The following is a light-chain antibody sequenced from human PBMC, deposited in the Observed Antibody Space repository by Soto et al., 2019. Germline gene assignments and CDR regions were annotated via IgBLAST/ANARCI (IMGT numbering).Light chain of an antibody. CDR3: RQYGNSPPMYT. V-gene: IGKV3-20*01. CDR1: QSVSSNS. J-gene: IGKJ2*01. Sequence: EIVLTQSPGTLSLSPGERATLSCRASQSVSSNSLVWYQQKPGQAPRLLIYAASSRATGIPDRFSGSGSGTDFTLTVSRLEPEDFAVYFCRQYGNSPPMYTFGQGTKLETK. CDR2: AAS.